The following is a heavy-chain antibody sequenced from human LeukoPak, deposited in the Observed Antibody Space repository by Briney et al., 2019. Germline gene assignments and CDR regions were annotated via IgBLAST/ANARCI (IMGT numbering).Heavy chain of an antibody. J-gene: IGHJ4*02. Sequence: PGGSLRLSCAASGFTFSTYSMNWVRQAPGKGLEWVSYISSSSSTIYYAGSVKGRFTISRDNSKNTLYLQMNSLRAEDTAVYYCARDYSGWYFDYWGQGTLVTVSS. CDR1: GFTFSTYS. V-gene: IGHV3-48*01. CDR3: ARDYSGWYFDY. CDR2: ISSSSSTI. D-gene: IGHD6-19*01.